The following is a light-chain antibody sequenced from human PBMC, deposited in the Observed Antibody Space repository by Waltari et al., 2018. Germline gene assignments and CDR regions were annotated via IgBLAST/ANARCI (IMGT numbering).Light chain of an antibody. Sequence: AIRMTQSPPSFSASTGDRVTITCRANQGISSYLAWFQQKPGKAPKLLIYAASTLQTGVPSRFSGSGSGTDFALTINCLQSEDLATYYCQQYYTFPFTFGPGTKVDVK. CDR2: AAS. V-gene: IGKV1-8*01. J-gene: IGKJ3*01. CDR3: QQYYTFPFT. CDR1: QGISSY.